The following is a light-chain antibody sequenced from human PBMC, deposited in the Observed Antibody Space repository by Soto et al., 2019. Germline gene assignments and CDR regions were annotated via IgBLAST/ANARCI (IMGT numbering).Light chain of an antibody. CDR2: DAS. CDR1: QSISSW. V-gene: IGKV1-5*01. J-gene: IGKJ1*01. Sequence: DIQMTQSPSTLSASVGDRVTITCRASQSISSWLAWYQQKLGRAPRLLIYDASSLESGVPSRFSGGGSGTEFTLTISSLQPVDFATYYCQQYNSYWTFGQGTKVDIK. CDR3: QQYNSYWT.